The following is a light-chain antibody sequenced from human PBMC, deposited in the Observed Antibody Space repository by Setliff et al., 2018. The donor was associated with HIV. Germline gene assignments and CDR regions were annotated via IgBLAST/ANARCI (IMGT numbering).Light chain of an antibody. CDR3: GSYTSGTTLYV. J-gene: IGLJ1*01. Sequence: QSVLTQPASVSGSPGLSITISCTGTSSDVGGYNNVAWYQQHPGKAPKLMIFDVSKRPSGVSNRFSGSKSGNTASLTISGLQTGDEADYYCGSYTSGTTLYVFGTGTKV. V-gene: IGLV2-14*03. CDR1: SSDVGGYNN. CDR2: DVS.